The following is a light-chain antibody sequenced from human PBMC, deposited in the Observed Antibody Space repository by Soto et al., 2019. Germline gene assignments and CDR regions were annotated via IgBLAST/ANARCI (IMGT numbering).Light chain of an antibody. V-gene: IGKV1-5*01. CDR1: QSVGNS. CDR3: QQHQSYST. CDR2: DAS. Sequence: DIQMTQSPSTLSASVGDRVSITCRASQSVGNSLAWYQQRPGKAPKLLIFDASTLESGVPSKFSGSGSDTEFTFTISSLQPDDSATYYCQQHQSYSTFGQGTKVDIK. J-gene: IGKJ1*01.